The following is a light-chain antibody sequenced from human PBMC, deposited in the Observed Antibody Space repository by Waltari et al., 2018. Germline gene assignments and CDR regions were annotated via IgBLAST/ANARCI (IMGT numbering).Light chain of an antibody. J-gene: IGKJ1*01. CDR2: DAS. CDR3: QKYGTLPAT. CDR1: QSVSRT. Sequence: IVLTQSPGTLSLSPGERATRSCRASQSVSRTLAWYQQKPGQAPRLLIYDASSRATGIPDRVSGSGSGTDFSLTISRLEPEDFAVYYCQKYGTLPATFGQGTKVEIK. V-gene: IGKV3-20*01.